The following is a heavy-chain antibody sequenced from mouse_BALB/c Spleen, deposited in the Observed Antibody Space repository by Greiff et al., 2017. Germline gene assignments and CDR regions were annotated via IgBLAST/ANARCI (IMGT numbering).Heavy chain of an antibody. V-gene: IGHV5-6-4*01. CDR2: ISSGGSYT. CDR3: TRVLGQIDYAMDY. Sequence: EVMLVESGGGLVKPGGSLKLSCAASGFTFSSYTMSWVRQTPEKRLECVATISSGGSYTYYPDSVKGRFTISRDNAKNTLYLQMSSLKSEDTAMYYCTRVLGQIDYAMDYWGQGTSVTVSS. D-gene: IGHD4-1*01. CDR1: GFTFSSYT. J-gene: IGHJ4*01.